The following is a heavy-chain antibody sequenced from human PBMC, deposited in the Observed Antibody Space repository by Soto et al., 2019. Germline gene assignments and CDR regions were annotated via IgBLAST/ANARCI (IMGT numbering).Heavy chain of an antibody. CDR1: GFTFSNYA. CDR2: ISGGSESL. D-gene: IGHD3-9*01. J-gene: IGHJ6*02. V-gene: IGHV3-23*01. CDR3: AKDLVLRYFDWSRGNYYYGMDV. Sequence: GGSLRLSCAASGFTFSNYAMSWVRQAPGNGLEWVSAISGGSESLYFAEAVKGRFTISRDNAKSTLYLQMNSLGADDTAVYFCAKDLVLRYFDWSRGNYYYGMDVWGQGTTVTSP.